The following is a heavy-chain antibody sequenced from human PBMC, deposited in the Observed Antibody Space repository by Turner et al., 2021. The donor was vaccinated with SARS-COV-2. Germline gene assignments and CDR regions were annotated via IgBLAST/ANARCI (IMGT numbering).Heavy chain of an antibody. J-gene: IGHJ4*02. CDR1: GYTLTELS. V-gene: IGHV1-24*01. Sequence: QVQLVQSGAEVKKPGASAKVSCKVSGYTLTELSMHWVRQAPGKGLEWMGGFDPEDGETIYAQKFQGRVTMTEDTSTDTAYMELSSLRSEDTALYYCATGYAYCGGDCSIHYWGQGTLVTVSS. CDR3: ATGYAYCGGDCSIHY. CDR2: FDPEDGET. D-gene: IGHD2-21*02.